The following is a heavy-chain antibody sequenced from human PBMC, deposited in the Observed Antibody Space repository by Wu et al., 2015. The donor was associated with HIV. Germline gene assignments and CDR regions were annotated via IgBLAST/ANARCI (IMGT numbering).Heavy chain of an antibody. CDR3: AGRQKYISGNVGDFDF. D-gene: IGHD5-12*01. CDR1: GATWSHFA. V-gene: IGHV1-69*05. Sequence: QVQMVQSGAEMKKPGSSVKVSCKASGATWSHFAMNWVRQAPGQGLEWMGGVIPAFNVINYAQNFQGRVTITTDESTTTVFLEVKSLKSDDTANYHCAGRQKYISGNVGDFDFWGQGTMIIVSS. CDR2: VIPAFNVI. J-gene: IGHJ4*02.